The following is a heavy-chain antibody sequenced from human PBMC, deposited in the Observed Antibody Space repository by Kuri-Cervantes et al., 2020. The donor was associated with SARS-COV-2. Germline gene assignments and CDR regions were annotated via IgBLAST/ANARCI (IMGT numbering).Heavy chain of an antibody. J-gene: IGHJ4*02. Sequence: ESLSLSCIISGFTFRGTNKSWVRQAQGEGLEWVCRIKRNADGGTTDYAAPVKGRFTISRDESKNTLYLQMNSLKTEATAVYYCTSSYSSGWAFGVLVKYYFDYWGQGTLVTVSS. V-gene: IGHV3-15*01. CDR2: IKRNADGGTT. CDR3: TSSYSSGWAFGVLVKYYFDY. D-gene: IGHD6-19*01. CDR1: GFTFRGTN.